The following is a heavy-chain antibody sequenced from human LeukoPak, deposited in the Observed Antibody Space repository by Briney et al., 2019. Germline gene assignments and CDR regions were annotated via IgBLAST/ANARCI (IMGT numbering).Heavy chain of an antibody. J-gene: IGHJ4*02. D-gene: IGHD3-9*01. Sequence: ASVKVSCKASGYTFTSYGISWVRQAPGQGLEWMGWISAYNGNTDYAQKLQGRVTMTTDTSTSTAYMELRSLRSDDTAVYYCARGKNDHDILTGLTEFDYWGQGTLVTVSS. V-gene: IGHV1-18*01. CDR3: ARGKNDHDILTGLTEFDY. CDR1: GYTFTSYG. CDR2: ISAYNGNT.